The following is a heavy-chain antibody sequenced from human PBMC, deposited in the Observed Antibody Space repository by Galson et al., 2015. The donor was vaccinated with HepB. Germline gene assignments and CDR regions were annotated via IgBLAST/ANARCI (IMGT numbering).Heavy chain of an antibody. CDR1: GFTFSSYR. V-gene: IGHV3-74*01. CDR3: AREHGYSGKEGWFDP. CDR2: INSDGSCT. Sequence: SLRLSCAASGFTFSSYRMSWVRQAPGKGLEWVSRINSDGSCTSYADSVKGRFTISRDNAENTLYLQMNCLRAEDTAVYYCAREHGYSGKEGWFDPWGQGTLVTVSS. J-gene: IGHJ5*02. D-gene: IGHD5-18*01.